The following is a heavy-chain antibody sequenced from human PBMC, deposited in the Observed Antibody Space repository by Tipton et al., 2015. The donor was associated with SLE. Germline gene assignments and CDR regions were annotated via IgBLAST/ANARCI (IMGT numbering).Heavy chain of an antibody. J-gene: IGHJ4*02. CDR1: GGSIRGSSYY. CDR3: ARASRGRVSTPGNLFRVGVRFDS. D-gene: IGHD2-15*01. CDR2: VYYTGNT. V-gene: IGHV4-39*07. Sequence: TLSLTCSVSGGSIRGSSYYWGWIRQPPGKGLEWVGTVYYTGNTFYNPSLKSRVTILVDTSKNQFSLKLSSVTAADTAVYYCARASRGRVSTPGNLFRVGVRFDSWGQGTLATVSS.